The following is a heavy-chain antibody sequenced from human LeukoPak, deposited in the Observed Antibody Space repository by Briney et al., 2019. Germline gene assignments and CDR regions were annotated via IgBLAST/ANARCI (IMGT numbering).Heavy chain of an antibody. J-gene: IGHJ5*02. CDR2: IIPIFGTA. D-gene: IGHD3-22*01. CDR1: GGTFISYA. Sequence: GASVKVSCKASGGTFISYAISWVRQAPGQGLEWMGGIIPIFGTANYAQKYQGRVTITADESTSTAYMELSSLRSEDTAAYYCARGFTYYYDSSGQGGFDPWGQGSLVTVSS. CDR3: ARGFTYYYDSSGQGGFDP. V-gene: IGHV1-69*13.